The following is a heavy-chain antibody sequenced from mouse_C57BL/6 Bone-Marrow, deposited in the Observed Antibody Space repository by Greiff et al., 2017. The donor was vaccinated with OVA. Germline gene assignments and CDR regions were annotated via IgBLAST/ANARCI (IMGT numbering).Heavy chain of an antibody. CDR3: ARHEEGPANWDGGWFAY. CDR2: FYPGSGSI. CDR1: GYTFTEYT. D-gene: IGHD4-1*01. V-gene: IGHV1-62-2*01. J-gene: IGHJ3*01. Sequence: QVQLQQSGAELVKPGASVKLSCKASGYTFTEYTIHWVKQRSGQGLEWIGWFYPGSGSIKYNEKFKDKATLTADKYSSTVYMELSRLTSEDSAVYFCARHEEGPANWDGGWFAYWGQGTLVTVSA.